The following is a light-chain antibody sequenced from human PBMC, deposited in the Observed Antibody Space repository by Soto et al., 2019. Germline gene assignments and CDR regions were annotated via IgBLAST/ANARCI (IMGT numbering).Light chain of an antibody. CDR1: SSNIGANFD. V-gene: IGLV1-40*01. CDR3: QSYDSSLSGSEV. Sequence: QSALTQPPSVSGAPGQRVTISCTGSSSNIGANFDVHWYQQLPVTAPKLLIYGNTNRPSGVPDRFSGSRSGTSASLAITGLQAEDEADYYCQSYDSSLSGSEVFGTGTKLTVL. J-gene: IGLJ1*01. CDR2: GNT.